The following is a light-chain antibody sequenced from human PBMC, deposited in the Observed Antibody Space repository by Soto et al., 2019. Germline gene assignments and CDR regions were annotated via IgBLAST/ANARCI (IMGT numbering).Light chain of an antibody. CDR3: AAWDDSLSGVV. J-gene: IGLJ2*01. V-gene: IGLV1-47*01. CDR2: RNS. CDR1: SSNIGSNY. Sequence: QSVLTQPPSASGTPGQRVTISFSGSSSNIGSNYVYWYQQLPGTVPQLLIYRNSERPSGVPDRCSGPKSGTSASLAISGLRSEDEADYYCAAWDDSLSGVVFGGGTKLTVL.